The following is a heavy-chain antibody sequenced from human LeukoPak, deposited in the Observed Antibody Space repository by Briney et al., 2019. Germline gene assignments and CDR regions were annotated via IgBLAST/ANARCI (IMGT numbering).Heavy chain of an antibody. CDR1: GYTFTSYG. J-gene: IGHJ6*02. CDR2: ISAYNGNT. D-gene: IGHD1-26*01. V-gene: IGHV1-18*01. Sequence: ASVKVSCKASGYTFTSYGISWVRQAPGQGLEWMGWISAYNGNTNYAQKLQGRVTMTTDTSTSTAYMELRSLRSDDTAVYYCARGASGSYYLGIYYYYYGMDVWGQGTTVTVSS. CDR3: ARGASGSYYLGIYYYYYGMDV.